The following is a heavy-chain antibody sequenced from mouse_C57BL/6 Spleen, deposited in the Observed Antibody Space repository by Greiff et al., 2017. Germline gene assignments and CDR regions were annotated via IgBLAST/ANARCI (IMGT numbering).Heavy chain of an antibody. CDR1: GYTFTSYW. J-gene: IGHJ2*01. CDR3: ARSLSGSRDYFDY. D-gene: IGHD1-1*01. V-gene: IGHV1-64*01. Sequence: QVQLQQPGAELVKPGASVKLSCKASGYTFTSYWMHWVKQRPGQGLEWIGMIHPNSGSTNYNEKFKSKATLTVDKSSSTAYMQLSSLTSEDSAVXYCARSLSGSRDYFDYWGQGTTLTVSS. CDR2: IHPNSGST.